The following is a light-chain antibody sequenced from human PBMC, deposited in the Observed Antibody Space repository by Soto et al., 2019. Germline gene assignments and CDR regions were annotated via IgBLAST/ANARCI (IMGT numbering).Light chain of an antibody. CDR2: DAS. CDR3: QQRSNWLT. J-gene: IGKJ4*01. V-gene: IGKV3-11*01. CDR1: QSVSSY. Sequence: EIVLTQSPATLSLSPGERATLSCRASQSVSSYLAWYQQKPGQAPRLLIYDASNRSTGSPARFGGSGSGTDFTLTISSLAPEDFADYYCQQRSNWLTFGGGTKVEIK.